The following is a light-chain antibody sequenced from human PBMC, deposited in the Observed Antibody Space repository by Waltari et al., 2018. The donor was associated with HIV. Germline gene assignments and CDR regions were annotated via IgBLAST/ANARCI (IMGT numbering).Light chain of an antibody. Sequence: QSALTQPPSASGSPGQSVSISCTGASSDVGAFKYVSWYQQHPGKAPKLLIYDGNKRPSGVPYRFSGSKSGNTASLTVSGLQAEDEAHYYCSSYAGSSMSYAFGTGTKVTVL. J-gene: IGLJ1*01. CDR3: SSYAGSSMSYA. V-gene: IGLV2-8*01. CDR2: DGN. CDR1: SSDVGAFKY.